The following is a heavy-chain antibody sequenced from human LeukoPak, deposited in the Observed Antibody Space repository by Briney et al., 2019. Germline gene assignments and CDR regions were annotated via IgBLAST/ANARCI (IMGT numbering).Heavy chain of an antibody. CDR3: AREYSTSSEGDYFDY. Sequence: SETLSLTCTVSGASITTYYWTWIRQPPGKGLEWIGYIYHSGSTNYNPSLKSRVTISLDTSRNQFSLRLSSVTAADTAVYFYAREYSTSSEGDYFDYWGQGSLVTVSS. D-gene: IGHD6-6*01. V-gene: IGHV4-59*01. CDR1: GASITTYY. J-gene: IGHJ4*02. CDR2: IYHSGST.